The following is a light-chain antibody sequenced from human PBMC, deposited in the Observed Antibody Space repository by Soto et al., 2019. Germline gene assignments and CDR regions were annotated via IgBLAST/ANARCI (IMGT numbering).Light chain of an antibody. CDR3: QQYGSSRWT. CDR1: QSVSGSY. V-gene: IGKV3-20*01. CDR2: GAS. Sequence: EIVLTQSPGTLSLSPGERATLSCRASQSVSGSYLAWYQQRPGQAPRLLIYGASSRATGIPDRFSGSGSGTDFTLTITRLKPEDFAVYYCQQYGSSRWTFGRGTKVEIK. J-gene: IGKJ1*01.